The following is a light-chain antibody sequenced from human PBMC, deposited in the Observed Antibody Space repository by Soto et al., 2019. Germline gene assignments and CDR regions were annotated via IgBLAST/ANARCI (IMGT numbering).Light chain of an antibody. J-gene: IGLJ1*01. V-gene: IGLV2-14*01. CDR3: SSYTTTTSLV. CDR1: SGDVGAYNY. Sequence: QSALTQPASVSGSPGQSITISCTGTSGDVGAYNYVSWYQQHPGKAPRLMIYEVSYRPSGVSTRFSGSKSGNTASLTISGLQAEDEADYFCSSYTTTTSLVFGTGTKLTVL. CDR2: EVS.